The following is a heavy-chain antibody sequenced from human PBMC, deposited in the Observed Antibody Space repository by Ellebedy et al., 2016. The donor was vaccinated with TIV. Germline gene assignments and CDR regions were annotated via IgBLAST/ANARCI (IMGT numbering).Heavy chain of an antibody. CDR1: GYFISDGYY. V-gene: IGHV4-38-2*02. Sequence: SETLSLTCTVSGYFISDGYYWGWIRQPPGKGLEWIGSGYHSGSTFYNPSLKSRVSISVATTKNQFSLRLASVTAADTAVYYCARDGTVLVPAADMDVWGKGTTVTVSS. J-gene: IGHJ6*03. D-gene: IGHD2-2*01. CDR3: ARDGTVLVPAADMDV. CDR2: GYHSGST.